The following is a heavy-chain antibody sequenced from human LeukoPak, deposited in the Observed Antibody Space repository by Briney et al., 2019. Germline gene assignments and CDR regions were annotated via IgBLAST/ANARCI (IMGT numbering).Heavy chain of an antibody. J-gene: IGHJ3*02. Sequence: SETLSLTCTVSDGSISSSSYYWGWIRQPPGKGLEWIGSIYYSGSTYYNPSLKSRVTISVDTSKNQFSLKLSSVTAADTAVYYCARRRTPPVRHPTGAFDIWGQGTMVTVSS. CDR3: ARRRTPPVRHPTGAFDI. CDR2: IYYSGST. V-gene: IGHV4-39*01. D-gene: IGHD4-23*01. CDR1: DGSISSSSYY.